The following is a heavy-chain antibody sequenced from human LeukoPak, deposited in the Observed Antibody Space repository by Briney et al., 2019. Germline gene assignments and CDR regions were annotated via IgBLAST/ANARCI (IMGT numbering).Heavy chain of an antibody. J-gene: IGHJ4*02. Sequence: ASVKVSCKASGYTFTGYYMHWVRQAPGQGLEWMGWINPNSGGTNYAQKFQGRVTMTRDTSISTAYMELSRLRSDDTAVYYCARVPPYPLCGGDCYYDYWGQGTLVTVSS. CDR1: GYTFTGYY. CDR2: INPNSGGT. CDR3: ARVPPYPLCGGDCYYDY. D-gene: IGHD2-21*02. V-gene: IGHV1-2*02.